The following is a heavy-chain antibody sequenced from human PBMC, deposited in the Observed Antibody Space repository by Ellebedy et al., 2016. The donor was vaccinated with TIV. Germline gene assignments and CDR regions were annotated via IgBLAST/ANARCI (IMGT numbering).Heavy chain of an antibody. V-gene: IGHV3-7*01. CDR2: IKQDGSEK. Sequence: GGSLRLSXAASGFTFSSYWMNWVRQAPGKGLEWVANIKQDGSEKNYMNSVKGRFTISRDNAKNSLYLQMNSLRAEDTALYYCASHVDTSMSYWGQGTLVTVSS. D-gene: IGHD5-18*01. CDR1: GFTFSSYW. CDR3: ASHVDTSMSY. J-gene: IGHJ4*02.